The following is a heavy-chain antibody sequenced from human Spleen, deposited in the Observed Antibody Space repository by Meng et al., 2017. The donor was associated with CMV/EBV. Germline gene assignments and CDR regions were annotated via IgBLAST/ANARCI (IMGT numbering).Heavy chain of an antibody. Sequence: FSFSGGSVSSGSSSWRWIRQPPGKGLEWIGYIYSSGSTNYNPSLKSRVTISVDTSKNQFSLTLSSVTAADTAVYYCARGGSGWCDYWGQGTLVTVSS. CDR2: IYSSGST. J-gene: IGHJ4*02. CDR3: ARGGSGWCDY. D-gene: IGHD6-19*01. V-gene: IGHV4-61*01. CDR1: GGSVSSGSSS.